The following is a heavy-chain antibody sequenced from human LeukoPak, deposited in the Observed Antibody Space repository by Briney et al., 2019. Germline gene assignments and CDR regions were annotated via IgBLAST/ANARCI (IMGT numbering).Heavy chain of an antibody. D-gene: IGHD3-3*01. CDR2: VFTSGST. V-gene: IGHV4-61*09. CDR1: GGSVTSGSRY. CDR3: ARGPDLWSGYSY. J-gene: IGHJ4*02. Sequence: SETLSLTCTVSGGSVTSGSRYWSWIRQATGKGLQWIGHVFTSGSTSYNPSFKSRVTISVDTSGSQFSLRLSSVTAADTAVYYCARGPDLWSGYSYWGQGILVTVSS.